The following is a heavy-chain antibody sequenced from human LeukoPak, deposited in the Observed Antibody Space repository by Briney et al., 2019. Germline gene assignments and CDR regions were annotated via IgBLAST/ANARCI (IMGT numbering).Heavy chain of an antibody. CDR3: ARRNAMDV. J-gene: IGHJ6*02. Sequence: PGGSLRLSCVASAFSVSSNCMTWVRQAPGKGLEWVANINRDGSERYYVDSVKGRFTISRDDAKSSLYLQMNSLRAEDTAVYYCARRNAMDVWGQGTTVIVFS. V-gene: IGHV3-7*03. CDR1: AFSVSSNC. CDR2: INRDGSER.